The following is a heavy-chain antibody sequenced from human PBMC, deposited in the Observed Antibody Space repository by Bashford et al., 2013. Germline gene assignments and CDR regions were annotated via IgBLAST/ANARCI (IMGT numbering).Heavy chain of an antibody. V-gene: IGHV3-48*03. CDR2: ISSSGSTI. D-gene: IGHD3-16*01. J-gene: IGHJ3*02. CDR3: AIPGGGYDAFDI. Sequence: GGSLRLSCAASGFTFSSYEMNWVRQAPGKGLEWVSYISSSGSTIYYADSVKGRFTISRDNAKNSLYLQMNSLRAEDTAVYYCAIPGGGYDAFDIWGQGTMVTVSS. CDR1: GFTFSSYE.